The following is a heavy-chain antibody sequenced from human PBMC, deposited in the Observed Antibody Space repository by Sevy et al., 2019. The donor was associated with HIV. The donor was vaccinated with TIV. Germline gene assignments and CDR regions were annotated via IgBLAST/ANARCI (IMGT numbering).Heavy chain of an antibody. CDR1: GFTFSDHY. D-gene: IGHD3-16*01. CDR2: TRNKANSYTT. CDR3: ARGEYDYVWGSWVDY. V-gene: IGHV3-72*01. J-gene: IGHJ4*02. Sequence: GGSLRLSCAASGFTFSDHYMDWVRQAPGKGLEWVGRTRNKANSYTTEYAASVKGRFTISRDDSKNSLYLQMNSLKTEDTAVYYCARGEYDYVWGSWVDYWGQGTLVTVSS.